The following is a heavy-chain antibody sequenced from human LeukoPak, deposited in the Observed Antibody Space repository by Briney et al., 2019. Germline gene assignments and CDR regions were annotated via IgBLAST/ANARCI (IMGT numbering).Heavy chain of an antibody. Sequence: GGSLRLSCTASEFTISRNYMLWVRQAPGKGLEWVSLIFSNGDTHYADSVKGRFTISRDTSKNTVSLQMNSLRVEDTAMYYCTRDQMNYWGQGTLVTVSS. CDR2: IFSNGDT. V-gene: IGHV3-53*01. J-gene: IGHJ4*02. D-gene: IGHD5-24*01. CDR3: TRDQMNY. CDR1: EFTISRNY.